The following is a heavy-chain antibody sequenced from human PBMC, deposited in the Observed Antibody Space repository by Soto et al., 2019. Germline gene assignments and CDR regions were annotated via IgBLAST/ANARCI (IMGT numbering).Heavy chain of an antibody. CDR2: IFHSGST. J-gene: IGHJ5*02. V-gene: IGHV4-31*03. D-gene: IGHD2-21*01. Sequence: SETLSLTCSVSRAFINSGGFYYSWIRQPPGKGLEWLGYIFHSGSTLYTPSLRGRLTLSADTSRNQFSLHLTSVTASDTAVYYCVRGGIAGHWFDPWGQGILVTVS. CDR1: RAFINSGGFY. CDR3: VRGGIAGHWFDP.